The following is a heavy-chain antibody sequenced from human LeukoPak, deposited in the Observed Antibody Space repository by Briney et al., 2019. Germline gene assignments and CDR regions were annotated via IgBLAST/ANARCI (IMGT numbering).Heavy chain of an antibody. J-gene: IGHJ5*02. CDR2: IYYSGST. CDR3: ARGGPGGIVVVPAAIGWFDL. CDR1: GGSISSYY. Sequence: SETLSLTCTVSGGSISSYYWSWIRQPPGKGLEWIGYIYYSGSTNYNPSLKSRVTISVDTSKNQFSLKLSSVTAADTAVYYCARGGPGGIVVVPAAIGWFDLWGQGTLVTVSS. D-gene: IGHD2-2*01. V-gene: IGHV4-59*01.